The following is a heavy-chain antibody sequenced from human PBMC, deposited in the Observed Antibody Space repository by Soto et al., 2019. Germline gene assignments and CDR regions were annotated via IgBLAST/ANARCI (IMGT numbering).Heavy chain of an antibody. CDR3: ARDIGDYPPGATDV. J-gene: IGHJ6*02. V-gene: IGHV3-64*01. CDR1: VFPFISYA. Sequence: PGGSLRLSCAASVFPFISYAMHWVRQAPGKGLEYVSTITSNGVGTYYANSVKGRFTISRDNSKNTLYLQLGSLRAEDMAVYYCARDIGDYPPGATDVWGQGTTVTVSS. D-gene: IGHD4-17*01. CDR2: ITSNGVGT.